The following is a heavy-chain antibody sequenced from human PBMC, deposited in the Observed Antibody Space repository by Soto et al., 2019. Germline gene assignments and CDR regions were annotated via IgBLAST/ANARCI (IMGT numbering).Heavy chain of an antibody. Sequence: SETLSLTYTVSGGSISSSSYYWGWIRQPPGKGLEWIGSIYYSGSTYCNPSLKSRFTISVDTSKNQFSLKLSSVTAADTAVYYCARQNYRGSDAFDIWGQGTMVTVSS. D-gene: IGHD1-7*01. J-gene: IGHJ3*02. CDR1: GGSISSSSYY. V-gene: IGHV4-39*01. CDR3: ARQNYRGSDAFDI. CDR2: IYYSGST.